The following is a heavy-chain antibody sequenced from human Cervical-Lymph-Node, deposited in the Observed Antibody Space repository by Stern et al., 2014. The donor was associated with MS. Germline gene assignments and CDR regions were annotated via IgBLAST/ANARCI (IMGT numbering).Heavy chain of an antibody. CDR2: INQVGREK. Sequence: EVQLVQSGGDLVQPGGSLRLSCAASGFTFSNYWMTWVRQAPGKGLEWVAHINQVGREKDYLDSVKGRFTSSRDNAKESLYLQVNNLKAEDTGVYYWARDSSLVSVAADNLDHWGQGTLVTVSS. J-gene: IGHJ4*02. V-gene: IGHV3-7*01. D-gene: IGHD5/OR15-5a*01. CDR1: GFTFSNYW. CDR3: ARDSSLVSVAADNLDH.